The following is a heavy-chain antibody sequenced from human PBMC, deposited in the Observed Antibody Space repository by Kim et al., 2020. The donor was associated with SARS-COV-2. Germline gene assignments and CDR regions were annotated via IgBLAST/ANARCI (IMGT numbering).Heavy chain of an antibody. Sequence: SVKGRCTIYRHNSKNTLYLQMNSLEAEDTAVYYCAKDPYCAGRYSYYVDYWGQGTLVTVSS. CDR3: AKDPYCAGRYSYYVDY. J-gene: IGHJ4*02. V-gene: IGHV3-23*01. D-gene: IGHD3-10*01.